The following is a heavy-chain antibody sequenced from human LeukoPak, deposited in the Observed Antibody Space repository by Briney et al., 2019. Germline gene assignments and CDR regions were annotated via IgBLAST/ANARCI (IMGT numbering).Heavy chain of an antibody. J-gene: IGHJ3*02. V-gene: IGHV1-46*01. CDR2: INPSGGST. CDR3: ARDGRGAAAADDPLDI. CDR1: GYTFTSYY. D-gene: IGHD6-13*01. Sequence: GASVNVSCKASGYTFTSYYMHWVRQAPGQGLEWMGIINPSGGSTSYAQKFQGRVTMTRDTSTSTVYMELSSLRSDDTAVYYCARDGRGAAAADDPLDIWGQGTTVTVSS.